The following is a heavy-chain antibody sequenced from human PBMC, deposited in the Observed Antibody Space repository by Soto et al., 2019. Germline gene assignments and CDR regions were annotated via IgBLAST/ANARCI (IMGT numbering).Heavy chain of an antibody. CDR3: ARENVNSKSWYVVDY. Sequence: VQLVQSGAEVKKPGASVKVSCKASGYTFTSHGINWVRRAPGQGLEWMGWISAHNGNTKYAEKFQGRITVATETCTSTAYMELRSLRSDHTAVYYCARENVNSKSWYVVDYWGQGTRVTVSS. V-gene: IGHV1-18*01. CDR1: GYTFTSHG. D-gene: IGHD3-16*01. J-gene: IGHJ4*02. CDR2: ISAHNGNT.